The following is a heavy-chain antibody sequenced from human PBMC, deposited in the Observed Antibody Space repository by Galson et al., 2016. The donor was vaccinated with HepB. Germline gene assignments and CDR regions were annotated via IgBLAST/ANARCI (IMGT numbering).Heavy chain of an antibody. V-gene: IGHV3-11*01. Sequence: SLRLSCAASGFTFSDYYMSWIRQAPGKGLEWVSYISSSSTTMYYADSVEGRFTFSRDNAKRSLDLQLNSLRVEDTAVYYCARGKSHKSNSYDGMDVWGQGTTVTVSS. CDR2: ISSSSTTM. CDR3: ARGKSHKSNSYDGMDV. CDR1: GFTFSDYY. D-gene: IGHD3-3*01. J-gene: IGHJ6*02.